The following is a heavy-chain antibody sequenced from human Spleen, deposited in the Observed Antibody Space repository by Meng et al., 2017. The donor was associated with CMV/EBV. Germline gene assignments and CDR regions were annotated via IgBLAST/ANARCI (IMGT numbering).Heavy chain of an antibody. J-gene: IGHJ6*01. CDR1: GFMFDSSW. V-gene: IGHV3-74*03. CDR3: TRGRDRKGYYIGMAV. D-gene: IGHD1-26*01. CDR2: INSDGTNS. Sequence: GESLKISFAASGFMFDSSWMHWVRQVPGKGLVWVARINSDGTNSVYADSVMGRFTISRDNAKNILYLQMNSLKAEDTGIYYCTRGRDRKGYYIGMAVWVQGTTVTVSS.